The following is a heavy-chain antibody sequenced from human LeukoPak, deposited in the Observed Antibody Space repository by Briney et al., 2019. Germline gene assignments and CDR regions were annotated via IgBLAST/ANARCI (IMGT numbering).Heavy chain of an antibody. CDR1: GGSISSSSYY. D-gene: IGHD1-26*01. J-gene: IGHJ4*02. Sequence: SETLSLTCTVSGGSISSSSYYWGWIRQPPGKGLEWIGSIYYSGSTYYNASLQSRVTISIDTSKNQFSLRLSSVTAADTAMYYCAKSGGYGLIDYWGQGTLVTVSS. CDR2: IYYSGST. V-gene: IGHV4-39*01. CDR3: AKSGGYGLIDY.